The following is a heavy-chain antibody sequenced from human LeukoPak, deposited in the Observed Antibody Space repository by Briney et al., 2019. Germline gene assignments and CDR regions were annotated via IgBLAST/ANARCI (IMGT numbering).Heavy chain of an antibody. CDR3: ASSTYSSSPS. CDR1: GFTFSNYW. D-gene: IGHD6-6*01. Sequence: GGSLRLSCAASGFTFSNYWMIWVRQAPGKGLEWVANINEDASKKYYVDSVEGRFTISRDDAKNTLYLQMNSLRAEDTAMYYCASSTYSSSPSWGQGTLVTVSS. V-gene: IGHV3-7*01. CDR2: INEDASKK. J-gene: IGHJ5*02.